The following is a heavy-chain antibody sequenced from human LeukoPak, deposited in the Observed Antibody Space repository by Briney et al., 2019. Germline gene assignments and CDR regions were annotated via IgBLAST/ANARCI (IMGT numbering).Heavy chain of an antibody. V-gene: IGHV1-18*01. CDR2: ISSYNGGA. J-gene: IGHJ4*02. CDR3: ARQKKQTTAIDY. D-gene: IGHD4-17*01. Sequence: ASVKVSCKASGYTFTTYGFSWGGQAPGQGLEWMGWISSYNGGADYAQKLQGRVTMTTDTSTSTTYMELRSLRSDDTAVYYCARQKKQTTAIDYWGQGTLVTVSS. CDR1: GYTFTTYG.